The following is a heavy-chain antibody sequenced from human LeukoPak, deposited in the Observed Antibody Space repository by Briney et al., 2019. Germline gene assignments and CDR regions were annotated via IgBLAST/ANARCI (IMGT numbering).Heavy chain of an antibody. D-gene: IGHD6-19*01. V-gene: IGHV3-48*04. CDR1: GFTFSSYG. Sequence: PGGSLGLSCAASGFTFSSYGMTWIRQAPGKGLEWVSYISSSGDTIYYADSVKGRFTISRDNAKNSLYLQMNSLRAEDTAVYYCARDSAVAGTIWGQGTLVTVSS. CDR3: ARDSAVAGTI. J-gene: IGHJ4*02. CDR2: ISSSGDTI.